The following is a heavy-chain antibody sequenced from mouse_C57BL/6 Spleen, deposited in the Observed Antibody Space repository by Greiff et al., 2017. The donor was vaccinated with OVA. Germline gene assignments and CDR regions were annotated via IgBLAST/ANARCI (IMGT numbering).Heavy chain of an antibody. CDR2: IDPSDSYT. J-gene: IGHJ3*01. Sequence: VQLQQPGAELVMPGASVKLSCKASGYTFTSYWMHWVKQRPGQGLEWIGEIDPSDSYTNYNQKFKGKSTLTVDKSSSTAYMQLSSLTSEDSAVYYCARRDYYGSSYGFAYWGQGTLVTVSA. CDR3: ARRDYYGSSYGFAY. CDR1: GYTFTSYW. V-gene: IGHV1-69*01. D-gene: IGHD1-1*01.